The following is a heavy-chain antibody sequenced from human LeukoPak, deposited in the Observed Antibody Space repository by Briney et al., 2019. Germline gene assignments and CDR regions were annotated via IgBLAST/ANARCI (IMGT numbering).Heavy chain of an antibody. CDR3: ARDIAAAGAYYYYYMDV. CDR1: GGSISSYY. CDR2: IYTSGST. J-gene: IGHJ6*03. D-gene: IGHD6-13*01. V-gene: IGHV4-4*07. Sequence: PSETLPLTCTVSGGSISSYYWSWIRQPAGKGLEWIGRIYTSGSTNYNPSLKSRVTMSVDTSKSQFSLKLSSVTAADTAVYYCARDIAAAGAYYYYYMDVWGKGTTVTVSS.